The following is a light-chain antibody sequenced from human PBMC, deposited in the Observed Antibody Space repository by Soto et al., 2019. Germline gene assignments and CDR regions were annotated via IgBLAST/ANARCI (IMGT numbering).Light chain of an antibody. J-gene: IGKJ4*01. CDR1: QDITTS. CDR2: DAS. CDR3: QQYDNLPLS. V-gene: IGKV1-33*01. Sequence: DIQMTQSPSFLSASVGDRVTITCQASQDITTSLNWYQPKPGKAPKLLMYDASNLETGVPSRYSGSVSGTDFTFTISSLQAEDIATYYCQQYDNLPLSFGGGTKVEI.